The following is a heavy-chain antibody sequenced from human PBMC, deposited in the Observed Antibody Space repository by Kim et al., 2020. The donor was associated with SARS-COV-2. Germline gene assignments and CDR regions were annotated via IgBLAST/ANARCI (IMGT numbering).Heavy chain of an antibody. Sequence: GGSLRLSCAASGFTFSSYGMHWVRQAPGKGLEWVAVISYDGSNKYYADSVKGRFTISRDNSKNTLYLQMNSLRAEDTAVYYCAKDVNTYYDFWSGYPGGDYWGQGTLVTVSS. CDR1: GFTFSSYG. CDR3: AKDVNTYYDFWSGYPGGDY. V-gene: IGHV3-30*18. D-gene: IGHD3-3*01. CDR2: ISYDGSNK. J-gene: IGHJ4*02.